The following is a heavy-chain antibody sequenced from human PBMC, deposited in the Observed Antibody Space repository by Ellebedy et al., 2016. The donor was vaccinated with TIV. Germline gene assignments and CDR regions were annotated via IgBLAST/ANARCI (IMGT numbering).Heavy chain of an antibody. CDR3: ARTVLVENWFDP. D-gene: IGHD5-24*01. V-gene: IGHV1-45*02. CDR1: GYTFTYRY. Sequence: SVKVSCXASGYTFTYRYLHWVRQAPGQALEWMGWITPFNGNTNYAQKFQDRVTITRDRSMSTAYMELSSLRSDDTAVYYCARTVLVENWFDPWGQGTLVTVSS. CDR2: ITPFNGNT. J-gene: IGHJ5*02.